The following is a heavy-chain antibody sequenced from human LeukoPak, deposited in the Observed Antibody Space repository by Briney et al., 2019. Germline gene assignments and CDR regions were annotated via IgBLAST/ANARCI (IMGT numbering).Heavy chain of an antibody. J-gene: IGHJ4*02. CDR1: GFTFSSYS. V-gene: IGHV3-7*01. Sequence: GGSLRLSCAASGFTFSSYSMSLVRQAPGKGLEWVANIKHDGGEKYYADSVKGRFTISRDNAKNSLYLQMNSLGAEDTAVYYCARYLLETTEWGGRDYWGQGTLVTVSS. CDR3: ARYLLETTEWGGRDY. D-gene: IGHD3-3*01. CDR2: IKHDGGEK.